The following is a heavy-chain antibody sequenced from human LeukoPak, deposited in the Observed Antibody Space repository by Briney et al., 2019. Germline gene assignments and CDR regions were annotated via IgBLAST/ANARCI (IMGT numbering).Heavy chain of an antibody. CDR2: ISSSSSYI. J-gene: IGHJ4*02. Sequence: ETLSLTCSVSGGSINSYYWSWIRQPPGKGLEWVSSISSSSSYIYYADSVKGRFTISRYNAKNSLYLQMNSLRAEDTAVYYCAKVSGYSGYVLYSYGLGYWGQGTLVTVSS. V-gene: IGHV3-21*04. CDR3: AKVSGYSGYVLYSYGLGY. CDR1: GGSINSYY. D-gene: IGHD5-12*01.